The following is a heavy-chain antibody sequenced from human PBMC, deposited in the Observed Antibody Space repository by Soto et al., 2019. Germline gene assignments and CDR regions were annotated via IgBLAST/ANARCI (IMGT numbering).Heavy chain of an antibody. J-gene: IGHJ4*02. CDR1: GFIFSDAW. CDR3: TTGRIYEYGEYAAFDY. D-gene: IGHD4-17*01. V-gene: IGHV3-15*01. CDR2: IKSKTDGGTT. Sequence: EVQLVESGGGLVKPGGSLRLSCAASGFIFSDAWMNWVRQAPGKGLEWVGRIKSKTDGGTTDYTAPVKGRFTLSRDDSKNTLYLQMNSLKTDVTSVYYCTTGRIYEYGEYAAFDYWGQGALVTVSS.